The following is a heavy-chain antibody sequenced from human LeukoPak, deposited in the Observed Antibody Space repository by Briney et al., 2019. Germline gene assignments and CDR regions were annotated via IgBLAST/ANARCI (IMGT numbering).Heavy chain of an antibody. CDR3: AKSSPPYYYDSSGYYFTDY. CDR1: GFTFSSYA. V-gene: IGHV3-23*01. D-gene: IGHD3-22*01. J-gene: IGHJ4*02. CDR2: ISGSGGST. Sequence: GGSLRPSCAASGFTFSSYAMSWVRQAPGKGLEWVSAISGSGGSTYYADSVKGRFTISRDNSKNTLYLQMNSLRAEDTAVYYCAKSSPPYYYDSSGYYFTDYWGQGTLVTVSS.